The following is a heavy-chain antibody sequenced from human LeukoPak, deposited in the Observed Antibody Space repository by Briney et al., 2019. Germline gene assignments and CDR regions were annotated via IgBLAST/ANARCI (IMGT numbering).Heavy chain of an antibody. CDR3: ARDEEYPVAAAGNPDY. V-gene: IGHV4-59*01. D-gene: IGHD6-13*01. Sequence: PSETLSLTCTVSGGSISSYYWSWIRQPPGKGLEWIGYIYYSGSTNYNPSLKSRVTISVDTSKNQFSLKLSSVTAADTAVYYCARDEEYPVAAAGNPDYWGQGTLVTVSS. CDR2: IYYSGST. CDR1: GGSISSYY. J-gene: IGHJ4*02.